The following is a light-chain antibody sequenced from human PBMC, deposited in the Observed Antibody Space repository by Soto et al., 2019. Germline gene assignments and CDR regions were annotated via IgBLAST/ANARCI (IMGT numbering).Light chain of an antibody. CDR3: AAWDDSLTAHVV. V-gene: IGLV1-44*01. Sequence: QSVLTQPPSASGTPGQRVTISCSGSSSNIGSNTVNWYQQLPGTAPKLLMYSNNQRPSGVHARFSGFKSGTSASLAISGLQSEDEADYYCAAWDDSLTAHVVFGGGTKLTVL. CDR2: SNN. J-gene: IGLJ2*01. CDR1: SSNIGSNT.